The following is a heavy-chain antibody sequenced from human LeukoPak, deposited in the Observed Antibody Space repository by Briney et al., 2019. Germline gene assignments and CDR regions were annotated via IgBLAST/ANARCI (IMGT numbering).Heavy chain of an antibody. CDR1: GFTFSTYG. V-gene: IGHV3-30*02. Sequence: GGSLRLSCAASGFTFSTYGVHWVRQAPGKGLEWVAFIRYDGTNKQYVDSVKGRFTISRDSSKSTLYLQMNSLRAEDTAVYYCALRGFGERKDHDYWGQGTLVTVSS. D-gene: IGHD3-10*01. CDR2: IRYDGTNK. CDR3: ALRGFGERKDHDY. J-gene: IGHJ4*02.